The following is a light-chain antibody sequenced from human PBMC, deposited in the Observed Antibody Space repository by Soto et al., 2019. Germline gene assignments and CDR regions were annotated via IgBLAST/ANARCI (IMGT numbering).Light chain of an antibody. Sequence: SYGLTQPPSVSVAPGQTASITCGGDNIETKGVHWYQRKPGQAPILVVYDDTDRPSGIPDRFSGSNSGNTATLTISRVEAGDEADYYCQVWDTYTLSGVFGGGTKLTVL. CDR3: QVWDTYTLSGV. CDR1: NIETKG. J-gene: IGLJ3*02. V-gene: IGLV3-21*02. CDR2: DDT.